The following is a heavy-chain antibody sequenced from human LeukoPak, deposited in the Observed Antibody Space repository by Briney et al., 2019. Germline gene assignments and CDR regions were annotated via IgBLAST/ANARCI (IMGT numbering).Heavy chain of an antibody. CDR1: GFMFIGYG. CDR2: IRYDGRHE. V-gene: IGHV3-30*02. Sequence: GGSLRLSCEASGFMFIGYGMHWVRQTPGEGLGWGAFIRYDGRHEYYTDSVKGRFTISRDNSKNTLYLQMSSLRAEDTAVYYCATDDALETWGQGTRVIVSS. CDR3: ATDDALET. J-gene: IGHJ3*02.